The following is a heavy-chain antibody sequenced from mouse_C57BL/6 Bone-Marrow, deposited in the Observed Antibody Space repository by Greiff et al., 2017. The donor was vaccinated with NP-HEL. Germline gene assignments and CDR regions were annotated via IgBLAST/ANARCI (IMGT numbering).Heavy chain of an antibody. CDR2: ISDGGSYT. CDR1: GFTFSSYA. D-gene: IGHD2-3*01. Sequence: EVKLVESGGGLVKPGGSLKLSCAASGFTFSSYAMSWVRQTPETRLEWVATISDGGSYTYYPDNVKGRFTISRDNAKNNLYLQMSHLKSEDTAMYYCARYDGYLYYFDYWGQGTTLTVSS. CDR3: ARYDGYLYYFDY. V-gene: IGHV5-4*03. J-gene: IGHJ2*01.